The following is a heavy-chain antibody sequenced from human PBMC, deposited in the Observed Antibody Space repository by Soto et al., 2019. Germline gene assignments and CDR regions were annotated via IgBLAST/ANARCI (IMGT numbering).Heavy chain of an antibody. V-gene: IGHV4-31*03. Sequence: SETLSLTCTVSGGSISSGGYYWSWIRQHPGKGLEWIGYIYYSGSTYYNPSLKSRVTISVDTSKNQFSLKLSSVTAADTAVYYCAREDFWSGFNLWRFFDYWGQGTLVTVSS. CDR3: AREDFWSGFNLWRFFDY. D-gene: IGHD3-3*01. J-gene: IGHJ4*02. CDR2: IYYSGST. CDR1: GGSISSGGYY.